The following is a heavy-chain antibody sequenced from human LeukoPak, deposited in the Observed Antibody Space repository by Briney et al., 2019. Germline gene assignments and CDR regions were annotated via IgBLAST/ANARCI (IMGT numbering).Heavy chain of an antibody. CDR3: ARDQQYYYDSSGYYYFDY. Sequence: ASVKVSCKASGGTFSSYAISWVRQAPGQGLEWMGGITPIFGTANYAQKFQGRVTITADESTSTAYMELSSLRSEDTAVYYCARDQQYYYDSSGYYYFDYWGQGTLVTVSS. J-gene: IGHJ4*02. CDR2: ITPIFGTA. CDR1: GGTFSSYA. V-gene: IGHV1-69*13. D-gene: IGHD3-22*01.